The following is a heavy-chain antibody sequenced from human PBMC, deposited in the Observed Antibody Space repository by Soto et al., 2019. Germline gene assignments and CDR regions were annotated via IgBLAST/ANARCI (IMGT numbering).Heavy chain of an antibody. CDR1: GFTFRTYG. V-gene: IGHV3-33*01. D-gene: IGHD1-26*01. CDR3: ARGRVDGGELDL. CDR2: IWYDASNK. J-gene: IGHJ4*02. Sequence: VQLVESGGGVVQPGRSLRLSCAASGFTFRTYGMYWVRQAPGKGLEWVAVIWYDASNKYYADSVKGRFTISRDNSENTLYLQMNSLRAEATALYYCARGRVDGGELDLWGQGTLVTVSS.